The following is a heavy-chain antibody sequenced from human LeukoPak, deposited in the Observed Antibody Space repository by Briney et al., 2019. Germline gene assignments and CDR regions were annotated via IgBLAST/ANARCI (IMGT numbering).Heavy chain of an antibody. V-gene: IGHV3-30*04. CDR3: ARGGKYYYDSSGYQLDY. D-gene: IGHD3-22*01. Sequence: GGSLRLSCTASGFTFGDYAMHWVRQAPGKGLEWVAVISYDGSNKYYADSVKGRFTISRDNSKNTLYLQMNSLRAEDTAVYYCARGGKYYYDSSGYQLDYWGQGTLVTVSS. CDR1: GFTFGDYA. J-gene: IGHJ4*02. CDR2: ISYDGSNK.